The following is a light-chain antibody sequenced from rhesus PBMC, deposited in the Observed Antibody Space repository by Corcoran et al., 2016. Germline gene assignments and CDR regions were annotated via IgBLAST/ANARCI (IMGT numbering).Light chain of an antibody. V-gene: IGKV1S11*01. CDR2: SAS. CDR1: QSVSSW. CDR3: QQHHSYPPT. Sequence: DIQMTQSPSSLSASVGDTVTITCRASQSVSSWLAWYQQKPGKATRPLLYSASNLERGVPSRFIGSGSGADFTLTISSLQPEDFAVYYCQQHHSYPPTFGGGTKVEIK. J-gene: IGKJ4*01.